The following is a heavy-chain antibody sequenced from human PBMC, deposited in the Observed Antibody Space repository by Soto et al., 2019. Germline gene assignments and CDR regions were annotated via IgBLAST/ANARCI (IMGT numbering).Heavy chain of an antibody. V-gene: IGHV4-4*02. CDR1: GGSISTSNW. D-gene: IGHD1-1*01. CDR2: VYHSGST. J-gene: IGHJ4*02. Sequence: PSETLSLTCAVSGGSISTSNWWSMVRQQTGKGLEWIGEVYHSGSTNYNPSFKSRVAMSVDKSKNQFSLKLNSVTVSFSALYYCARYNTCCPRCDYWGQGRLVTSP. CDR3: ARYNTCCPRCDY.